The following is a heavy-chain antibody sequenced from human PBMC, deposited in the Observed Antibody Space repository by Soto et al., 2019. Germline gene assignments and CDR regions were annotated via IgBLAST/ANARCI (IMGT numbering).Heavy chain of an antibody. J-gene: IGHJ5*02. CDR2: ISSSSSYT. CDR3: ARDLYYYGSGSDTAPGGWFDP. D-gene: IGHD3-10*01. CDR1: GFTFSDYY. Sequence: QVQLVESGGGLVKPGGSLRLSCAASGFTFSDYYMSWIRQAPGKGLEWVSYISSSSSYTNYADSVKGRFTISRDNAKNSLYLQMNSRRAEDTAVYYCARDLYYYGSGSDTAPGGWFDPWGQGTLVTVSS. V-gene: IGHV3-11*05.